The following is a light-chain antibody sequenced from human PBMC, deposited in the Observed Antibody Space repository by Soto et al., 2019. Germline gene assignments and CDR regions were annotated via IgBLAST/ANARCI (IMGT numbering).Light chain of an antibody. Sequence: ETLYTQSPHTLSLSSGERSSLSCMAIQAVGGTYLAWYQHKPGQAPRLLIYGASNRAAGIPDRFGGSGSGTDFTLTISRREPDDFAVYYCQQYGYEPQMTFGQGTRLEI. V-gene: IGKV3-20*01. CDR2: GAS. CDR1: QAVGGTY. CDR3: QQYGYEPQMT. J-gene: IGKJ5*01.